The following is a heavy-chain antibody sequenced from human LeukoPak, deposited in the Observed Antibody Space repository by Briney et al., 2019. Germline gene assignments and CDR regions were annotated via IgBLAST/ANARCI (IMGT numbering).Heavy chain of an antibody. CDR2: ISYDGSNK. J-gene: IGHJ4*02. V-gene: IGHV3-30*04. D-gene: IGHD2-21*01. Sequence: GGSLRLSCAASGFTFSSYAMHWVRQAPGKGLEWVAVISYDGSNKYYADSVKGRFTISRDNSKNTLYLQMNSLRAEDTAAYYCARDPLGDSTYYFDYWGQGTLVTVSS. CDR3: ARDPLGDSTYYFDY. CDR1: GFTFSSYA.